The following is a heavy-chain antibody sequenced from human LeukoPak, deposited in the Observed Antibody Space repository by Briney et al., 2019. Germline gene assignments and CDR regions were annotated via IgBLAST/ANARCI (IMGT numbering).Heavy chain of an antibody. J-gene: IGHJ4*02. CDR1: GYTFTSYY. Sequence: GASVKVSCKASGYTFTSYYIHWVRQAPGQGLEWMGIINPSGGSTSYAQKFQGRVTMPRDTSTSTVYMELSSLRSEDTAVYYCARLPKGGSLVAGSDYWGQGSLVTVSS. CDR2: INPSGGST. CDR3: ARLPKGGSLVAGSDY. D-gene: IGHD6-19*01. V-gene: IGHV1-46*01.